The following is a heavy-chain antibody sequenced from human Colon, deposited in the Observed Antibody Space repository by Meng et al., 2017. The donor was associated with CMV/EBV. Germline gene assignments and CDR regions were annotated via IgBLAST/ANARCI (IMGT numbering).Heavy chain of an antibody. CDR1: GFTFSDYA. D-gene: IGHD3-22*01. J-gene: IGHJ4*02. V-gene: IGHV3-21*01. Sequence: GESLKISCTASGFTFSDYAMNWVRQAPGKGLEWVSSISSSSSYIYYADSVKGRFTISRDNAKNSLYLQMSSLSAEDTAVYYCVRDNARVQGNIPILVVPQGFDYWGQGTVVTVSS. CDR3: VRDNARVQGNIPILVVPQGFDY. CDR2: ISSSSSYI.